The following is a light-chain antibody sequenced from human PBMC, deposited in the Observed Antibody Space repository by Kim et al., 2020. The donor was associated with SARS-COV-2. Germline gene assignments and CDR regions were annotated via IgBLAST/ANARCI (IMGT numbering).Light chain of an antibody. J-gene: IGLJ3*02. CDR1: ISNIGSQA. V-gene: IGLV1-44*01. CDR3: AGWDDSLDGWV. CDR2: RDN. Sequence: GRMVTIPCSGSISNIGSQAANWYQHLPGAAPKLLIYRDNQRPSGVPERFSGSKSGPSASLAISGLQSEDEADYYCAGWDDSLDGWVFGGGTQLTVL.